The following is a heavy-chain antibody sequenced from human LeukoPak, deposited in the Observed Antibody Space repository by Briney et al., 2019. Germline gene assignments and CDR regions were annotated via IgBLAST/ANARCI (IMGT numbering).Heavy chain of an antibody. CDR3: ARGLYYDSSGYYYAGYFQH. Sequence: GGSLRLSCAASGFTVSSNYMSWVRQAPGKGLEWVSVIYSGGSTYYADSVKGRFTISRDNSKNTLYLQMNSLRAEDTAVYYCARGLYYDSSGYYYAGYFQHWGQGTLVTVSS. J-gene: IGHJ1*01. CDR1: GFTVSSNY. V-gene: IGHV3-53*01. D-gene: IGHD3-22*01. CDR2: IYSGGST.